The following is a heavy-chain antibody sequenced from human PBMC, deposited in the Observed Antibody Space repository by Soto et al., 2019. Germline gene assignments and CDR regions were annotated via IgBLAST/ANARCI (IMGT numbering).Heavy chain of an antibody. D-gene: IGHD3-16*01. CDR3: ARGWSYGAFDI. J-gene: IGHJ3*02. Sequence: PGESLRLSCGASGFTFGNHWMHWVRQVPGKGLVWVSRIDSEGSTITYADSVKGRFTVSRDNAKNTLYLQLNSLRAEDTAVYYCARGWSYGAFDIWGQGTIVTVSS. CDR2: IDSEGSTI. V-gene: IGHV3-74*03. CDR1: GFTFGNHW.